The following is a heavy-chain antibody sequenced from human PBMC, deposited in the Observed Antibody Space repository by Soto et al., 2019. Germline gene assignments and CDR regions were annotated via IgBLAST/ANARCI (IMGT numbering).Heavy chain of an antibody. J-gene: IGHJ4*02. Sequence: GGSLRLSCAASGFTFSSYEMNWVRQAPGKGLEWVSYISSSGSTIYYADSVKGRFTISRDNAKNSLYLQMNSLRAEDTAVYYCARERHLATQRYDSSGYYDYWGPGTMVTVYS. CDR1: GFTFSSYE. V-gene: IGHV3-48*03. CDR3: ARERHLATQRYDSSGYYDY. D-gene: IGHD3-22*01. CDR2: ISSSGSTI.